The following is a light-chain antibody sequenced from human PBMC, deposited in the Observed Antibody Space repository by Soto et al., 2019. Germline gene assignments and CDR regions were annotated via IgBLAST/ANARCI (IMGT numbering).Light chain of an antibody. Sequence: EIVLTQSPGTLSLSPGERATLSCRASQSVSSSYLAWYQQKPGQAPRLLIYGASSRATGIPDRFSGSGSGTDFTLTISRLEPKDFAVYYCQLPKTFGKGTRVDIK. J-gene: IGKJ1*01. V-gene: IGKV3-20*01. CDR1: QSVSSSY. CDR3: QLPKT. CDR2: GAS.